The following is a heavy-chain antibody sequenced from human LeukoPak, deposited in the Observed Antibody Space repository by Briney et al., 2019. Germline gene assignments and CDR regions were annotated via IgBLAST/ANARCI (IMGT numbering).Heavy chain of an antibody. Sequence: PGGSLRLSCAASGFTFSSYWMSWVRQAPGKGLEWVANIKQDEIETYHADSVKGRFTISRDNSKNTLYLQMNRLRAEDTAVSYCARDSRGYSYGSDFDYWGQGTLVTVSS. CDR3: ARDSRGYSYGSDFDY. J-gene: IGHJ4*02. CDR2: IKQDEIET. D-gene: IGHD5-18*01. V-gene: IGHV3-7*01. CDR1: GFTFSSYW.